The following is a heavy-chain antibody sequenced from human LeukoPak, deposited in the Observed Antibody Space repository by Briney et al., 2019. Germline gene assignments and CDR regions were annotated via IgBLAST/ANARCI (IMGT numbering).Heavy chain of an antibody. V-gene: IGHV1-69*13. J-gene: IGHJ3*02. Sequence: ASVTVSCKASGGTFSSYAISWVRQAPGQGLEWMGGIIPIFGTANYAQKFQGRVTITADESTSTAYMELSSLRSEDTAVYYCARDPVQYDTRAGDAFDIWGQGTMVTVSS. CDR3: ARDPVQYDTRAGDAFDI. CDR1: GGTFSSYA. D-gene: IGHD3-22*01. CDR2: IIPIFGTA.